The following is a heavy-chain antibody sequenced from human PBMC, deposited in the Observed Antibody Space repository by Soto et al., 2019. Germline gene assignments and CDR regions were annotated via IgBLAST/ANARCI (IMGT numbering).Heavy chain of an antibody. V-gene: IGHV4-4*07. CDR1: GGSISSYY. J-gene: IGHJ6*02. CDR3: ARGKAAGVDYGMDI. D-gene: IGHD6-13*01. Sequence: SETLSLTCTVSGGSISSYYWSWSRQPPGKGLEWIGRIYTSGGTNYNPSLKSRVTMSVDTSKKYFFLKLNSVTAADTAVYYCARGKAAGVDYGMDIWGRGTTVTVSS. CDR2: IYTSGGT.